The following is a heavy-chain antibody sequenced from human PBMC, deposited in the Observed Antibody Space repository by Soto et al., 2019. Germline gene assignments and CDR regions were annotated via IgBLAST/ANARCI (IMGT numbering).Heavy chain of an antibody. Sequence: EVQLVESGGGLVQPGGSLRLSCAASGFTFSSYDMNWVRQAPGKGLEWVSYISSSSSTIYYAASVKGRFTISSDHARNSLDLQMTSLRAEATAVYYGAGHGVKLLNWFDPWGQGILVTVSS. CDR2: ISSSSSTI. D-gene: IGHD2-8*01. CDR3: AGHGVKLLNWFDP. CDR1: GFTFSSYD. J-gene: IGHJ5*01. V-gene: IGHV3-48*01.